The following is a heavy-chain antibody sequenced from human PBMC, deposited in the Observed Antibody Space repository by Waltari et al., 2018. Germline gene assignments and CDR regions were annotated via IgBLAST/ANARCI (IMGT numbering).Heavy chain of an antibody. CDR1: GGTFSSYA. J-gene: IGHJ4*01. CDR3: ARELDALDY. V-gene: IGHV1-69*13. D-gene: IGHD1-1*01. Sequence: QVQLVQSGAAVKKPGSSVKVSCKASGGTFSSYAIGWVRQAPGQGLEWMGGISPIYGTANYAQKIQGRFTITADESTSTAYMELSSLRSEVTAVYYCARELDALDYWGQGTLVTVSS. CDR2: ISPIYGTA.